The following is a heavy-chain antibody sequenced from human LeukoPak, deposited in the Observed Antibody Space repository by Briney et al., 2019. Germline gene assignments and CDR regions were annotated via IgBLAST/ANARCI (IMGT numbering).Heavy chain of an antibody. CDR1: GGSISSSY. Sequence: KSSETLSLTCTVSGGSISSSYWSWIRQPPGKGLEWIGYIYYTGSTNYNPSLGSRVTISVDTSKNQFSLKLSSVTAADTAVYYCARFKAGFFYYMDVWGKGTTVTVSS. J-gene: IGHJ6*03. V-gene: IGHV4-59*08. CDR2: IYYTGST. CDR3: ARFKAGFFYYMDV. D-gene: IGHD3-10*01.